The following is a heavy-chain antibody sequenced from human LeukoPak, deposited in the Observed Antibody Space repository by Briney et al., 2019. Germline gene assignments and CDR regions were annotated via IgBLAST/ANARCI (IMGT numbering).Heavy chain of an antibody. D-gene: IGHD3-10*01. CDR1: SGSISSSTYY. CDR2: IYHSGSS. Sequence: SETLSLTCTDSSGSISSSTYYWAWIRQPPGKGLEWIGSIYHSGSSYYNPSLKSRVTISVDKSKNQFSLKLSSVTAADTAVYYCARHEYLHYYGLWFDPWGQGTLVTVSS. V-gene: IGHV4-39*01. J-gene: IGHJ5*02. CDR3: ARHEYLHYYGLWFDP.